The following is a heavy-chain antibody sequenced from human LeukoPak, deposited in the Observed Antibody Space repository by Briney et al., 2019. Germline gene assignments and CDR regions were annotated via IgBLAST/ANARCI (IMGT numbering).Heavy chain of an antibody. CDR2: IIPIFGTA. CDR1: GGTFSSYA. Sequence: SVKVSCKASGGTFSSYAISWVRQAPGQGLEWMGGIIPIFGTANYAQKFQGRVTITADESTSTAYMELSRLRSDDTAVYYCAREGRAGIIYYYMDVWGKGTTVTVSS. J-gene: IGHJ6*03. CDR3: AREGRAGIIYYYMDV. V-gene: IGHV1-69*13. D-gene: IGHD3-10*01.